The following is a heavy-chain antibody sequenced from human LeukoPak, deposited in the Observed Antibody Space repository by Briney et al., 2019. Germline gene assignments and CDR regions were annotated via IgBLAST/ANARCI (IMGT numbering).Heavy chain of an antibody. CDR1: GGSISSYY. CDR3: ARYRTGLPDY. Sequence: SETLSLTCTVSGGSISSYYWSWIRQPPGKGLEWIGYIYYSGSTNYNPSLKSRVTISVDTSKNQFSLKLSSVTAADTAVYYCARYRTGLPDYWGQGTLVTVSS. CDR2: IYYSGST. V-gene: IGHV4-59*12. J-gene: IGHJ4*02. D-gene: IGHD1/OR15-1a*01.